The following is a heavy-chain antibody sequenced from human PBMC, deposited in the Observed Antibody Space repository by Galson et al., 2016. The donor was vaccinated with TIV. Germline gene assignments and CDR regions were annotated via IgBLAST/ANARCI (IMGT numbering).Heavy chain of an antibody. D-gene: IGHD2-8*01. J-gene: IGHJ4*02. CDR3: ARDPTYYYTNGWGH. Sequence: SVKVSCKASGYSFTNYGIAWVRQAPGQGLEWMGWIRTYNGYTDYAQKLQGRVTMTTDTSTSTAYMELRSLTSDDTAMYYCARDPTYYYTNGWGHWGQGTLVIVSS. V-gene: IGHV1-18*01. CDR1: GYSFTNYG. CDR2: IRTYNGYT.